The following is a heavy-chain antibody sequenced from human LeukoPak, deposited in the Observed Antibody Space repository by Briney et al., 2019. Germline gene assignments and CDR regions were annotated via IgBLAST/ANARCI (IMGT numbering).Heavy chain of an antibody. J-gene: IGHJ3*02. D-gene: IGHD6-6*01. CDR2: IIPIFGTA. CDR1: GGTFSSYA. Sequence: ASVKVSCKASGGTFSSYAISWVRQAPGQGLEWMGGIIPIFGTANYAQELQGRVTMTTDTSTSTAYMELRSLRSDDTAVYYCARDRWSSSSSEGALDIWGQGTMVTVSS. CDR3: ARDRWSSSSSEGALDI. V-gene: IGHV1-69*05.